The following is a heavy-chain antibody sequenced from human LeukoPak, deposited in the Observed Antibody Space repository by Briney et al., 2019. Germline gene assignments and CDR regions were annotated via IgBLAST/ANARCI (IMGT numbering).Heavy chain of an antibody. CDR1: GGSISSGGYY. CDR3: ARVLHSNWFDP. CDR2: IYHSGST. V-gene: IGHV4-30-2*01. J-gene: IGHJ5*02. Sequence: SQTLSLTCTVSGGSISSGGYYWSWIRQPPGKGLEWIGYIYHSGSTYYNPSLKSRVTISVDRSKNRFSLKLSSVTAADTAVYYCARVLHSNWFDPWGQGTLVTVSS.